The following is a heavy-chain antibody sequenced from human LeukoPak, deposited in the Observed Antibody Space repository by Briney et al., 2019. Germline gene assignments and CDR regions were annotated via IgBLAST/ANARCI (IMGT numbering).Heavy chain of an antibody. Sequence: PSETLSLTCTVSGGSISSSSYYWGWIRQPPGKGLEWIGSIYYSGSTNYNPSLKSRVTISVDTSKNQFSLKLSSVTAADTAVYYCARTPYSSGWYWFDPWGQGTLVTVSS. CDR3: ARTPYSSGWYWFDP. D-gene: IGHD6-19*01. V-gene: IGHV4-39*07. J-gene: IGHJ5*02. CDR1: GGSISSSSYY. CDR2: IYYSGST.